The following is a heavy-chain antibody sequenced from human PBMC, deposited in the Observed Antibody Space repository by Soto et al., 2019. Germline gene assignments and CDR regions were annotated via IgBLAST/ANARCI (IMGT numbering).Heavy chain of an antibody. Sequence: QVQLQESGPGLVKPSGTLSLTCAVSGGSISSSHWWTWVRQSPGKGLEYIGEISHSGTSNSNPSLQSRVSLSVDKAKNHFSLTLTSVTAADTAVYYCARVVLTITRGAFDAWGQGALFIVS. D-gene: IGHD3-9*01. CDR3: ARVVLTITRGAFDA. CDR2: ISHSGTS. J-gene: IGHJ3*01. V-gene: IGHV4-4*02. CDR1: GGSISSSHW.